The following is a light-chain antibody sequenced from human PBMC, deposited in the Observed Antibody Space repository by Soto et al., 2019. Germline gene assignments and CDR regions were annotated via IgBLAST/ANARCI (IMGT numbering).Light chain of an antibody. V-gene: IGKV1-12*01. CDR2: VAS. CDR1: QGISSW. CDR3: QQANSFPWP. J-gene: IGKJ1*01. Sequence: DIQMTQSPSSVSASVGDRVTITCRASQGISSWLAWYQHKPGKAPKLLIYVASSLQSGVPSRFSGSGSGTDFTLPISSLQPEDFATFYCQQANSFPWPFGQGTKVEIK.